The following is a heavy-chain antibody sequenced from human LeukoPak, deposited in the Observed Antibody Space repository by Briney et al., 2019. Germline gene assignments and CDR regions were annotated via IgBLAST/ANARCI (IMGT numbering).Heavy chain of an antibody. D-gene: IGHD2-2*01. V-gene: IGHV4-59*08. CDR3: ARHVVRGSLLVVVPAAVRHMDV. CDR1: GGSISSYY. Sequence: SETLSLTCTVSGGSISSYYWSWIRQPPGKGLEWIGYIYYSGSTNYNPSLKSRVTISVDTSKNQFSLKLSSVTAADTAVYYCARHVVRGSLLVVVPAAVRHMDVWGKGTTVTVSS. J-gene: IGHJ6*03. CDR2: IYYSGST.